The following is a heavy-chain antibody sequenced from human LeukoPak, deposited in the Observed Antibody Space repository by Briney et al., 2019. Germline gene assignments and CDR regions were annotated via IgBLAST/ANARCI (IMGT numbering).Heavy chain of an antibody. D-gene: IGHD1-7*01. CDR1: GFTFSSYW. Sequence: PGGSLRLSCAASGFTFSSYWMSWVRQAPGKGLEWVANIKQDGSEKYYVDSVKGRFTISRDNAKNTLYLQMNSLSGEDTAVYYCAKGLGNYAAPDYWGQGTLVTVSS. CDR2: IKQDGSEK. J-gene: IGHJ4*02. V-gene: IGHV3-7*01. CDR3: AKGLGNYAAPDY.